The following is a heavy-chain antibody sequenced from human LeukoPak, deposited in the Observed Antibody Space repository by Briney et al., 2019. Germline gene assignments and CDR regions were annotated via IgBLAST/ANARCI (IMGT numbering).Heavy chain of an antibody. D-gene: IGHD4-17*01. CDR1: GYTFSSYW. J-gene: IGHJ4*02. CDR2: INSDGSST. Sequence: PGGSLRLSCAASGYTFSSYWMYWVLQAPGKGLVWVSRINSDGSSTSYADSVKGRFTISRDNAKNTLYLQMNSLRAEDTAVYYCARTDDYGDYNPFDYWGQGTLVTVSS. CDR3: ARTDDYGDYNPFDY. V-gene: IGHV3-74*01.